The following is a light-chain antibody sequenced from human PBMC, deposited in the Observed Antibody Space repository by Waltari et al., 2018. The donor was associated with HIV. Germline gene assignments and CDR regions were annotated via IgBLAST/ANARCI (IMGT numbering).Light chain of an antibody. Sequence: EVVLTQSPGTLSLSPEERATLSCRASQSVSASYLVWYQQKAGQAPRLLIYGASTRATGIPDRFSGSGSGTDFTLTISRLEPEDFAVYYCQQYGGSRNTFGGGTKVEIK. J-gene: IGKJ4*01. CDR2: GAS. V-gene: IGKV3-20*01. CDR3: QQYGGSRNT. CDR1: QSVSASY.